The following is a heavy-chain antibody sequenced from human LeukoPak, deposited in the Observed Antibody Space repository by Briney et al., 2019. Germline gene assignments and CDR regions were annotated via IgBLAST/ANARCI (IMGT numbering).Heavy chain of an antibody. D-gene: IGHD2/OR15-2a*01. Sequence: SGGSLRLSCAASGFTFSSYAMSWVRQAPGKGLEWVSAISGSGGSTYYADSVKGRFTIPRDNSKNTLYLQMNSLRAEDTAVYYCASGASIYGPFDYWGQGTLVTVSS. V-gene: IGHV3-23*01. J-gene: IGHJ4*02. CDR1: GFTFSSYA. CDR2: ISGSGGST. CDR3: ASGASIYGPFDY.